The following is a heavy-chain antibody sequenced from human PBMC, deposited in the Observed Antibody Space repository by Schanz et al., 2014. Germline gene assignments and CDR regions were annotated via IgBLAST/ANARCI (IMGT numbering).Heavy chain of an antibody. Sequence: QVQLVQSGAEVKKPGASVKVSCKASGYTFTTYYIHWVRQAPGQGLEWMGIINPSGGTTKYAQRFQGRVTRTWDTSTSTVSMELSSLRSEDTAVYYCASDTMGGNFGLDVWGQGTTVTVSS. CDR1: GYTFTTYY. D-gene: IGHD3-10*01. J-gene: IGHJ6*02. CDR2: INPSGGTT. CDR3: ASDTMGGNFGLDV. V-gene: IGHV1-46*03.